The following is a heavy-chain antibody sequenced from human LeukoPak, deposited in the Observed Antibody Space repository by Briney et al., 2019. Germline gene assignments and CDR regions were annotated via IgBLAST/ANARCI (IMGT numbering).Heavy chain of an antibody. D-gene: IGHD3-10*01. CDR2: ISNSDGNT. J-gene: IGHJ4*02. V-gene: IGHV3-23*01. CDR3: ARVSLYYGSGTYYPPDY. CDR1: GFTFSSYA. Sequence: GGSLRLSCAASGFTFSSYAMSWVRQAPGKGLEWVSTISNSDGNTYYADSVKGRFTISRDNSKNTLYLQMNSLRAEDTAVYYCARVSLYYGSGTYYPPDYWGQGTLVTVSS.